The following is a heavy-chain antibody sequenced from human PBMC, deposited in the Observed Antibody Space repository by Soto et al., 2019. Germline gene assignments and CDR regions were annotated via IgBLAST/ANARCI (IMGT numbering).Heavy chain of an antibody. CDR3: ARDPKTSGGQHWAFNYFDS. Sequence: GGSLRLSCAASGFSFSISPMHWVRQAPGKGPEWVALISYDGTNKFYADSVKGRFTISRDNSKSTLYLQVDSPRPEDAAVYYCARDPKTSGGQHWAFNYFDSWGQGTLVTVSS. CDR1: GFSFSISP. CDR2: ISYDGTNK. J-gene: IGHJ4*02. D-gene: IGHD7-27*01. V-gene: IGHV3-30-3*01.